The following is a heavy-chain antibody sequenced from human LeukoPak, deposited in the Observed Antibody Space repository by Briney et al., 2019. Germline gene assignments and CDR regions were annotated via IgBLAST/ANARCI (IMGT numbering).Heavy chain of an antibody. Sequence: SETLSLTCTVSGGSISSGSYYWSWIRQPAGKGLEWIGYIYYSGSTNYNPSLKSRVTISVDTSKNQFSLKLSSVTAADTAVYYCARGVAVAGRNWGQGTLVTVSS. D-gene: IGHD6-19*01. CDR2: IYYSGST. CDR3: ARGVAVAGRN. CDR1: GGSISSGSYY. V-gene: IGHV4-61*10. J-gene: IGHJ4*02.